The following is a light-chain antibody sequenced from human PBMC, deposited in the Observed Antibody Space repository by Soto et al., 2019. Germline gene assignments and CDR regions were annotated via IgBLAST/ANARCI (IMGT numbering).Light chain of an antibody. CDR2: GNT. Sequence: QSVLTQPPSVSGAPGQRVTISCTGSSSNIGAGYHVHWYQHLPGASPKLLIYGNTNRHSGVPDRFAGSKSGTSASLAITGLQAEDEGDYYCQSYDNTLRGWVFGGGTSSPS. V-gene: IGLV1-40*01. J-gene: IGLJ3*02. CDR3: QSYDNTLRGWV. CDR1: SSNIGAGYH.